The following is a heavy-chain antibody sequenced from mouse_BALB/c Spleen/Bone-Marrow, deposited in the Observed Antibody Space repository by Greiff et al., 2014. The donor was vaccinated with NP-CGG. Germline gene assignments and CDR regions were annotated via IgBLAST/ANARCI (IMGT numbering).Heavy chain of an antibody. CDR1: GYSFTGYT. CDR2: INPYNGGT. V-gene: IGHV1-18*01. CDR3: ARDYYGSSYGFAY. J-gene: IGHJ3*01. D-gene: IGHD1-1*01. Sequence: VQLQQSGPELVKPGASMKISCKASGYSFTGYTMNWVKQSHGKSLEWIGLINPYNGGTSYSQKFKGKATLTVDKSSSTAYMELLSLTSEDSAVYYRARDYYGSSYGFAYWGQGTLVTVSA.